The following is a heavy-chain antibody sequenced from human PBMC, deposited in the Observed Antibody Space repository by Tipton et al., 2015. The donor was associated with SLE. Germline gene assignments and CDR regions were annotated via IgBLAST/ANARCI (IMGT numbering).Heavy chain of an antibody. J-gene: IGHJ4*02. Sequence: GSLRLSCAASGFTFNNYAMSWVRQAPGKGLEWVSSFSGSGGSIYYADSVKGRFTISRDNSKNTLFLQMDSLRAEDTAVYYCAKKMVRGLIMPSPFDYWGQGTLVTVSS. V-gene: IGHV3-23*01. D-gene: IGHD3-10*01. CDR1: GFTFNNYA. CDR3: AKKMVRGLIMPSPFDY. CDR2: FSGSGGSI.